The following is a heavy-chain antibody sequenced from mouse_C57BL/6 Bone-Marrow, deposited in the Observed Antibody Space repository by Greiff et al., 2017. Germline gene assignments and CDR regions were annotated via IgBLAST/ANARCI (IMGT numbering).Heavy chain of an antibody. V-gene: IGHV5-9*01. D-gene: IGHD1-1*01. CDR2: ISGGGGNT. J-gene: IGHJ1*03. CDR3: SRQVTTVLATKYFDV. CDR1: GFTFSSYT. Sequence: EVKLMESGGGLVKPGGSLKLSCAASGFTFSSYTMSWVRQTPEKRLQWVAAISGGGGNTYSPDSVQGRFTISRDNDKNILYLQMSSLRSEDTALYYCSRQVTTVLATKYFDVWGTGTTVTVSS.